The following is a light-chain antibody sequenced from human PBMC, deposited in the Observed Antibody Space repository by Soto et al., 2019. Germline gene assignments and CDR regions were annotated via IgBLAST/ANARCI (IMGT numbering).Light chain of an antibody. V-gene: IGKV1-39*01. CDR1: QSISSY. CDR2: AAS. Sequence: DIQMTQSPSSLSASVGDRVTITCRASQSISSYLNWYHQKPGKAPKLLIYAASSLQSGVPSRFSGSGSETDFTLTITSLQPEDSATYFCQQSYRTPNTFGQGTRLEI. J-gene: IGKJ2*01. CDR3: QQSYRTPNT.